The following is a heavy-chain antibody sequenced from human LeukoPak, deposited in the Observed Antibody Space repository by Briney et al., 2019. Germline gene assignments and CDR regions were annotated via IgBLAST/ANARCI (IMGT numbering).Heavy chain of an antibody. CDR3: ANRRGSVCSSTSCYSPTL. J-gene: IGHJ4*02. CDR1: GFTFSSYA. Sequence: GGSLRLSCAASGFTFSSYAMSWVRQAPGKGLEWVSAISGSGDNTYYADSVKGRFTISRDNSRNTLYLQMNSLRAEDTAVYYCANRRGSVCSSTSCYSPTLWGQGTLVTVSS. V-gene: IGHV3-23*01. CDR2: ISGSGDNT. D-gene: IGHD2-2*01.